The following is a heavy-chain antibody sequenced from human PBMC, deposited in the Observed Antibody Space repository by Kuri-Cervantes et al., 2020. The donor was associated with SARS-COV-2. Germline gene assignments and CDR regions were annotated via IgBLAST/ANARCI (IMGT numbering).Heavy chain of an antibody. CDR3: AKEYSGSWGYGY. J-gene: IGHJ4*02. CDR1: GFTCSSYG. V-gene: IGHV3-30*18. Sequence: GGSLRLSCAASGFTCSSYGMHWVRQAPGKGLEWVAVISYDGSNKYYADSVKGRFTISRDNSKNTLYLQMNSLRAEDTAVYYCAKEYSGSWGYGYWGQGTLVTVSS. CDR2: ISYDGSNK. D-gene: IGHD1-26*01.